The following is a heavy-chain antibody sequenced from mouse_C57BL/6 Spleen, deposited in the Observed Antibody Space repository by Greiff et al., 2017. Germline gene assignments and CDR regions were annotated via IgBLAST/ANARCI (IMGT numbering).Heavy chain of an antibody. CDR3: ARGVLLRYLFAY. V-gene: IGHV1-26*01. CDR2: INPNNGGT. CDR1: GYTFTDYY. J-gene: IGHJ3*01. Sequence: EVQLQQSGPELVKPGASVKISCKASGYTFTDYYMNWVKQSHGKSLEWIGDINPNNGGTSYNQKFKGKATLTVDKSSSTAYMELRSLTSEDSAVYYCARGVLLRYLFAYWGQGTLVTVSA. D-gene: IGHD1-1*01.